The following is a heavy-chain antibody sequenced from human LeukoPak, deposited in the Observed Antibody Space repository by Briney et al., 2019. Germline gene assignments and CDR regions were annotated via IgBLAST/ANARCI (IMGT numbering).Heavy chain of an antibody. J-gene: IGHJ4*02. CDR1: GFTFNTYH. CDR3: AKLWYYYDSSGYSFDY. D-gene: IGHD3-22*01. CDR2: ISTSGSDI. Sequence: GGSLRLSCAGSGFTFNTYHMTWVRQAPGKGLEWVSSISTSGSDIYSADSLKGRFTISRDNSKNTLYLQMNSLRAEDTAVYYCAKLWYYYDSSGYSFDYWGQGTLVTVSS. V-gene: IGHV3-21*04.